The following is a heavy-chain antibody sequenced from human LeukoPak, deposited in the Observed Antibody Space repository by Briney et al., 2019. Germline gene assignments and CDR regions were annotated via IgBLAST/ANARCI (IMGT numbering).Heavy chain of an antibody. D-gene: IGHD4-17*01. V-gene: IGHV3-23*01. CDR3: ARGVTVTTDF. Sequence: SGGSLRLSCVASGFFLSNYDMNWVRQAPGKGLEWVSSLSSSGGSTFYADSVKGRSTISRDNSKNTVYLQMNSLRGEDTAIYYCARGVTVTTDFWGQGTLVTVSS. J-gene: IGHJ4*02. CDR2: LSSSGGST. CDR1: GFFLSNYD.